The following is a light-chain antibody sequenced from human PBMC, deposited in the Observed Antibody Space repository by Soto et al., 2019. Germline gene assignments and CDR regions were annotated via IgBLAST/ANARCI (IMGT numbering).Light chain of an antibody. CDR1: QGISSY. Sequence: DIQCTQSSSFVSSCVRDKVTITCRASQGISSYLAWYQQKPGKAPKLLIYAASTLQSGVPSRFSGSGSGTDFTLTISSLQPEDFATYSCLQFDNYPLTFGGGTKVDIK. J-gene: IGKJ4*01. CDR3: LQFDNYPLT. V-gene: IGKV1-9*01. CDR2: AAS.